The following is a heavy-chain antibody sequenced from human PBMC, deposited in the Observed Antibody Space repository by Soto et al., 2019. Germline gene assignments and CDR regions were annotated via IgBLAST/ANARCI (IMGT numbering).Heavy chain of an antibody. D-gene: IGHD6-13*01. V-gene: IGHV3-33*01. CDR3: ASTWRQLAANYYYYGMDV. Sequence: GGSLRLSCAASGFTFSSYGMHWVRQAPGKGLEWVAVIWYDGSNKYYVDSVKGRFTISRDNSKNTLYLQMNSLRAEDTAVYYCASTWRQLAANYYYYGMDVWGQGTTVTVSS. J-gene: IGHJ6*02. CDR1: GFTFSSYG. CDR2: IWYDGSNK.